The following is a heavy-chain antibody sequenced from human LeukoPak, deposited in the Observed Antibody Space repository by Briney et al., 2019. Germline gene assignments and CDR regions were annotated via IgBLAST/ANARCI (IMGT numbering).Heavy chain of an antibody. D-gene: IGHD6-6*01. J-gene: IGHJ4*02. CDR3: ARQGYSSSSRFDY. Sequence: GESLKISCKGSGYSLTSYWIGWVRQMPGKGLEWMGIIYPGDSDTRYSPSFQGQVTISADKSISTAYLQWSSLKASDTAMYYCARQGYSSSSRFDYWGQGTLVTVSS. CDR1: GYSLTSYW. V-gene: IGHV5-51*01. CDR2: IYPGDSDT.